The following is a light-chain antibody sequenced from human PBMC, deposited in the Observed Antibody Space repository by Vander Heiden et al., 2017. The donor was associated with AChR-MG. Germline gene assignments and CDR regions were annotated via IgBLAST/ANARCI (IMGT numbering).Light chain of an antibody. CDR3: QQLDSYPLT. V-gene: IGKV1-9*01. CDR1: QGIRSH. CDR2: ATS. J-gene: IGKJ4*01. Sequence: IQLTQSPSSLSASVGDRVTITCRASQGIRSHLAWYQQKPGKAPKLLIYATSTLQSGVPSRFSGSGSGTGFTLTISSLQPEDCATYYCQQLDSYPLTFGGGTKVEI.